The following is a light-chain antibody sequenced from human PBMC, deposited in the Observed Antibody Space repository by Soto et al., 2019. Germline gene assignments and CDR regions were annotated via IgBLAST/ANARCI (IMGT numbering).Light chain of an antibody. CDR2: DVT. V-gene: IGLV2-14*03. CDR1: SSDVGGYNH. CDR3: NSYTSTNTLV. J-gene: IGLJ2*01. Sequence: QSVLTQPASVSGSPGQSITISCTGTSSDVGGYNHVSWYQQHPGKAPKLMIYDVTDRPSGVSNRFSGSKSGNTASLAISGLQDEDEADYYCNSYTSTNTLVFGGGTKLTVL.